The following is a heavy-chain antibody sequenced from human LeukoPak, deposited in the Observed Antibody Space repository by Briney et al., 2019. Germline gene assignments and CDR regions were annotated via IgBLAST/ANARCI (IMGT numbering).Heavy chain of an antibody. V-gene: IGHV3-23*01. CDR1: GFTSSSYA. CDR3: AKASWAAVAGNYFDY. J-gene: IGHJ4*02. Sequence: GGSLRLSCAASGFTSSSYAMTWVRQAPGKGLEWVSAISGSGGSTYYADSVKGRFTIPIDNSKNTLYLQMNSLRAEDTAVYYCAKASWAAVAGNYFDYWGQGTLVTVSS. D-gene: IGHD6-19*01. CDR2: ISGSGGST.